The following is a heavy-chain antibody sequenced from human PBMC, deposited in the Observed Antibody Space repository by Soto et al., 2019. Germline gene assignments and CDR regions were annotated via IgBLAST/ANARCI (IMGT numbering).Heavy chain of an antibody. V-gene: IGHV1-58*02. J-gene: IGHJ4*02. Sequence: EASVKVSCKASGFTFTSSAMQWVRQARGQRLEWIGWIVVGSGNTNYAQKFQERVTITRDMSTSTAYMELSSLRSEDTAVYYCAKDRSGYGPFDYWGQGTLVTVSS. D-gene: IGHD5-12*01. CDR1: GFTFTSSA. CDR2: IVVGSGNT. CDR3: AKDRSGYGPFDY.